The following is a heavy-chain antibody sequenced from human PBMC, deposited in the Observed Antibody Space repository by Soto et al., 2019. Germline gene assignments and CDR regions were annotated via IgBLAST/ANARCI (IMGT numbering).Heavy chain of an antibody. D-gene: IGHD6-19*01. V-gene: IGHV3-23*01. Sequence: EVQLLESGGGLVQPGGSLRLSCAASGFTFSTYALSWVRQSPGTGLEWVSAISGSGDDTYYTHSVKGRFTISRDNSKNTHSLQMDSRRVEDTATYYCAKVDRYSSGWSYYAPEYYYYGMDVWGQGTTVTVSS. CDR2: ISGSGDDT. J-gene: IGHJ6*02. CDR3: AKVDRYSSGWSYYAPEYYYYGMDV. CDR1: GFTFSTYA.